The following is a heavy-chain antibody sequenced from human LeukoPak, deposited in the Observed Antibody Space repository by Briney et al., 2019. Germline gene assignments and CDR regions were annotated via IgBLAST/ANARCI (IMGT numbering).Heavy chain of an antibody. V-gene: IGHV3-23*01. CDR1: GFTFSGHS. J-gene: IGHJ6*02. CDR3: ARVGDWSNYFGMDA. CDR2: IFGNGVKT. D-gene: IGHD3-16*01. Sequence: GRSLRLSCAASGFTFSGHSMTWVRQTPGKGLEWVSVIFGNGVKTYYADSLKGRFTISRDNSESTLYLQMNSLRADDTAVYYCARVGDWSNYFGMDAWGQGTTVSVSS.